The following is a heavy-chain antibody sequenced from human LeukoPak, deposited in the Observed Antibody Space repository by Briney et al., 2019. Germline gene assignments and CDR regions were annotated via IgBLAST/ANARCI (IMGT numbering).Heavy chain of an antibody. Sequence: GGSLRLSCAASGFMFSDYAMTWVRQAPGKGLEWVSGISGSGVSTYYADSVRGRFTISRDDSKNTLYLQMNSLRPEDTAIYYCVKGSVAYTGGHFDYWGQGTLVTVSS. J-gene: IGHJ4*02. CDR3: VKGSVAYTGGHFDY. D-gene: IGHD2-15*01. CDR2: ISGSGVST. V-gene: IGHV3-23*01. CDR1: GFMFSDYA.